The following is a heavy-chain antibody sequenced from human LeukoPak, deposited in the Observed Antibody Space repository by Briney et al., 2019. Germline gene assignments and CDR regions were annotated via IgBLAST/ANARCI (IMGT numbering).Heavy chain of an antibody. V-gene: IGHV3-33*01. J-gene: IGHJ6*02. CDR3: AREYTYYYDSSGYHYYYYYGMDV. D-gene: IGHD3-22*01. Sequence: GGSLRLSCAASGFTLSSYGMHWVRQAPGKGLEWVAVIWYDGSNKYYADSVKGRFTISRDNSKNTLYLQMNSLRAEDTAVYYCAREYTYYYDSSGYHYYYYYGMDVWGQGTTVTVSS. CDR2: IWYDGSNK. CDR1: GFTLSSYG.